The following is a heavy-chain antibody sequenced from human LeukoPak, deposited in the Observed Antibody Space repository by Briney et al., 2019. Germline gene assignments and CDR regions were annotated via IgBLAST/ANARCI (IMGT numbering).Heavy chain of an antibody. CDR2: IYYSGST. Sequence: SETLSLTCAVYGGSFSGYYWSWIRQPPGKGLEWIGYIYYSGSTNYNPSLKSRVTISVDTSKNQFSLKLSSVTAADTAVYYCARPMVQGVNHAFDIWGQGTMVTVSS. CDR3: ARPMVQGVNHAFDI. J-gene: IGHJ3*02. D-gene: IGHD3-10*01. V-gene: IGHV4-59*01. CDR1: GGSFSGYY.